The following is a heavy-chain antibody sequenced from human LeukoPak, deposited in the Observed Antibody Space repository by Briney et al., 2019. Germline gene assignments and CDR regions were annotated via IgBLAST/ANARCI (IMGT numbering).Heavy chain of an antibody. CDR3: AKTGSSSWGYFDY. D-gene: IGHD6-13*01. CDR1: GFTFRTYG. V-gene: IGHV3-30*02. Sequence: GGSLRLSCAASGFTFRTYGMHWIRQAPGKGLEWVAFIRNDGTIKYYADSVKGRFTISRDNSKNTLYLQMNSLRAEDTAVYYCAKTGSSSWGYFDYWGQGTLVTVSS. CDR2: IRNDGTIK. J-gene: IGHJ4*02.